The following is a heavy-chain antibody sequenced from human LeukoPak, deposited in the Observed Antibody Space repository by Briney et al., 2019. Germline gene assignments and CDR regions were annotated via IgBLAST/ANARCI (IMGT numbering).Heavy chain of an antibody. CDR2: VIPILGIA. D-gene: IGHD2-15*01. Sequence: SVKVSCKASGGTFSSYAISWVRQAPGQGLEWMGRVIPILGIANYAQKFQGRVTITADKSTSTAYMELSSLRSEDTAVYYCARENAVAASGPLDYWGQGTLVTVSS. J-gene: IGHJ4*02. CDR1: GGTFSSYA. CDR3: ARENAVAASGPLDY. V-gene: IGHV1-69*04.